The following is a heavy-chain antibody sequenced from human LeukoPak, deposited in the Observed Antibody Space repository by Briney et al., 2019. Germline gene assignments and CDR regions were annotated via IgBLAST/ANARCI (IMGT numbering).Heavy chain of an antibody. CDR2: IYTSGST. CDR1: GGSISSGSYY. CDR3: ARVLPNYYDRGGGDY. J-gene: IGHJ4*02. Sequence: PSETLSLTCTVSGGSISSGSYYWSWIRQPAGKGLEWIGRIYTSGSTNYNPSLKSRVTISVDTSKNQFSLKLSSVTAADTAVYYCARVLPNYYDRGGGDYWGQGTLVTVSS. D-gene: IGHD3-22*01. V-gene: IGHV4-61*02.